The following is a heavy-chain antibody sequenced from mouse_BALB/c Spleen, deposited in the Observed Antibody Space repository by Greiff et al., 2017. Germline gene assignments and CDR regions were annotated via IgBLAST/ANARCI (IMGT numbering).Heavy chain of an antibody. CDR3: ARALYYGGFAY. D-gene: IGHD2-1*01. Sequence: GKLMESGPGLVAPSQSLSITCTVSGFSLTGYGVNWVRQPPGKGLEWLGMIWGDGSTDYNSALKSRLSISKDNSKSQVFLKMNSLQTDDTARYYCARALYYGGFAYWGQGTLVTVSA. CDR1: GFSLTGYG. V-gene: IGHV2-6-7*01. J-gene: IGHJ3*01. CDR2: IWGDGST.